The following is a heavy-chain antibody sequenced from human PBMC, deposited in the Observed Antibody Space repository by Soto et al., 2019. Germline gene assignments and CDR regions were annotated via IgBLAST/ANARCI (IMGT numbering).Heavy chain of an antibody. D-gene: IGHD2-15*01. CDR3: TTSIAYCSGGSCPAGFDP. V-gene: IGHV4-39*01. CDR2: IYYSGST. Sequence: SETLSLSCTVAGGSSSSSGDYWGWIRQPPGKGLEWIGSIYYSGSTYYNPSLKSRVTISVDTSKNQFSLKLSSVTAADTAVYYCTTSIAYCSGGSCPAGFDPWGQGTLVTVSS. CDR1: GGSSSSSGDY. J-gene: IGHJ5*02.